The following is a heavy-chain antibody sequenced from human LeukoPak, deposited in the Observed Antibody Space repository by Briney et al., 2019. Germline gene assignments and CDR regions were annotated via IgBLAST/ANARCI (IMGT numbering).Heavy chain of an antibody. V-gene: IGHV3-21*01. CDR1: GFTFSSYS. Sequence: PGGSLRLSCAASGFTFSSYSMNWVRQAPGKGLEWVSSISSCSSYIYYADSVKGRFTISRDNAKNSLYLQMNSLRAEDTAVYYCARDTIVVGPTDYWGQGTLVTVSS. J-gene: IGHJ4*02. D-gene: IGHD2-15*01. CDR3: ARDTIVVGPTDY. CDR2: ISSCSSYI.